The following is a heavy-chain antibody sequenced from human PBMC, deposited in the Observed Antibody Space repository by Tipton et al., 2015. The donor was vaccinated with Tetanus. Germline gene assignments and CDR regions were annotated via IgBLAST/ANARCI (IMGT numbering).Heavy chain of an antibody. CDR1: GDSVSSNSAA. V-gene: IGHV6-1*01. D-gene: IGHD4-17*01. J-gene: IGHJ4*02. CDR3: ARGHYGDRVYYFDY. Sequence: LRLSCAISGDSVSSNSAAWNWIRQSPSRGLEWLGRTYYRPKWYNDYAVSVKSRITINPDTSKNQFSLQLNSVTPEDTAVYYCARGHYGDRVYYFDYWGQGTLVTVSS. CDR2: TYYRPKWYN.